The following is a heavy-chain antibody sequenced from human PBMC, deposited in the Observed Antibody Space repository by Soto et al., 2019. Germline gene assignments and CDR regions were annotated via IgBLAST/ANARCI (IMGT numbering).Heavy chain of an antibody. CDR1: GFMFEKYD. CDR2: IGTTGHP. Sequence: EVQLVESGGGLMRPGGSLRLSCTASGFMFEKYDMHWVRQRAGKGLEWVAAIGTTGHPYYPGSAKGRFNISRENVKNSLFLQVNDLKAGDTAVYYCARGSSGWYADLDSWGHGTLVTASA. CDR3: ARGSSGWYADLDS. V-gene: IGHV3-13*05. J-gene: IGHJ5*01. D-gene: IGHD6-19*01.